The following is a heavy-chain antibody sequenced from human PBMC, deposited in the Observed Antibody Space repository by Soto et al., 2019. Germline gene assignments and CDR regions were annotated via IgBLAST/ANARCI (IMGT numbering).Heavy chain of an antibody. D-gene: IGHD1-26*01. CDR1: GFTFSSYA. Sequence: PGGSLRLSCAASGFTFSSYAMSWVRQAPGKGLEWVSAISGSGGSTYYADSVKGRFTISRDNSKNTLFLQMNILRAEDTAVYYCARGRDGYYPMGGYWGQGTLVTVSS. CDR3: ARGRDGYYPMGGY. V-gene: IGHV3-23*01. J-gene: IGHJ4*02. CDR2: ISGSGGST.